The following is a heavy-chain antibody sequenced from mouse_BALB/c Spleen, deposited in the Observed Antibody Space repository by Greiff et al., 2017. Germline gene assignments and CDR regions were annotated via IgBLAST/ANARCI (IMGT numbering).Heavy chain of an antibody. J-gene: IGHJ2*01. V-gene: IGHV5-6-5*01. Sequence: EVQRVESGGGLVKPGGSLKLSCAASGFTFSSYAMSWVRQTPEKRLEWVASISSGGSTYYPDSVKGRFTISRDNARNILYLQMSSLRSEDTAMYYCAREGDDYDFDYWGQGTTLTVSS. CDR1: GFTFSSYA. D-gene: IGHD2-4*01. CDR3: AREGDDYDFDY. CDR2: ISSGGST.